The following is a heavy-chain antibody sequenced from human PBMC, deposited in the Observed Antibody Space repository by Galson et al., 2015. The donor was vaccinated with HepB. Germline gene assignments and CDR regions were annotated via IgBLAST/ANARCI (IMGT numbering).Heavy chain of an antibody. V-gene: IGHV3-49*04. Sequence: SLRLSCAASGFTFGDYAMSWVRQAPGKGLEWVGFIRSKAYGGTTEYAASVKGRFTISRDDSKSIAYLQMNSLKTEDTAVYYCTRGANYDFWSGYYLRAYYYGMDVWGQGTTVTVSS. CDR2: IRSKAYGGTT. CDR1: GFTFGDYA. J-gene: IGHJ6*02. D-gene: IGHD3-3*01. CDR3: TRGANYDFWSGYYLRAYYYGMDV.